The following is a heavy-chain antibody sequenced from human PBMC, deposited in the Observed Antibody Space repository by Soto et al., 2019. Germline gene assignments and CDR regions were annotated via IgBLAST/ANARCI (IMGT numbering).Heavy chain of an antibody. V-gene: IGHV3-23*01. CDR2: ISGSGGST. Sequence: EVQLLESGGGLVQPGGSLRLSCAASGFTFSSYAMSWVRQASGKGLEWVSAISGSGGSTYYADSVKGRFTISRDNSKNTLYLQMNSLRAEDTAVYYCAKGVAAAVYYFDYWGQGTLVTVSS. J-gene: IGHJ4*02. D-gene: IGHD6-13*01. CDR1: GFTFSSYA. CDR3: AKGVAAAVYYFDY.